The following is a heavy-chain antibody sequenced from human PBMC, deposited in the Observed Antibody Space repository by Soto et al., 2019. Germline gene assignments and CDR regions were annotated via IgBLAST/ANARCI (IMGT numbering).Heavy chain of an antibody. CDR3: AKDEGQYSSGWYLN. Sequence: QVQLQESGPGLVKPSETLSLTCTVSGDSINNFYWSWIRQPAGKGLEWIGLIDSSGSTNYNSALASRVTMSVDTSKNQFSLILTSVTAADTAVYYCAKDEGQYSSGWYLNWGQGTLVTVSS. V-gene: IGHV4-4*07. CDR2: IDSSGST. J-gene: IGHJ4*02. D-gene: IGHD6-19*01. CDR1: GDSINNFY.